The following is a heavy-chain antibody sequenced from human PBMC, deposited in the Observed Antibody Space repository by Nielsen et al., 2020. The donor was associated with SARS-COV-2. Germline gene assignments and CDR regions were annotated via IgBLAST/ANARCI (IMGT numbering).Heavy chain of an antibody. CDR3: ARGNGWFDP. CDR1: GGSIRSEGSY. D-gene: IGHD2-8*01. J-gene: IGHJ5*02. CDR2: RAYSGNT. V-gene: IGHV4-31*03. Sequence: SETLSLTCTVSGGSIRSEGSYWSWIRQHPRKGLEWIGDRAYSGNTYYNPSLKSRLSIYVDTSKNLFSLRLTSVTIADTATYYCARGNGWFDPWGQGTRVTVSS.